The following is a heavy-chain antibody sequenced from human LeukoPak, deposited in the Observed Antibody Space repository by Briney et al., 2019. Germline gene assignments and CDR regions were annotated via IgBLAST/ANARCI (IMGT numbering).Heavy chain of an antibody. V-gene: IGHV3-53*01. Sequence: PGGSLRLSCAASGFTVSSNYMSWVRQAPGKGLEWVSVIYSGGSTYYADSVKGRFTISRDNPKNTLYLQMNSLRAEDTAVYYCARDRGYSYGLHDAFDIWGQGTMVTVSS. CDR3: ARDRGYSYGLHDAFDI. J-gene: IGHJ3*02. CDR1: GFTVSSNY. CDR2: IYSGGST. D-gene: IGHD5-18*01.